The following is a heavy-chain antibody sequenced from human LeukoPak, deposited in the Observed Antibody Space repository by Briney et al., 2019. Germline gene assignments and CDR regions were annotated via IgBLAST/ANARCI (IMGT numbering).Heavy chain of an antibody. Sequence: GSLRLSCAASGFTFSSYWMHWVRQPPGKGLVWVSRINGDESSTSYADSVKGRFTISRDNAKNTVYLQLNSLRAEDTAVYYCARESQYISSSDLWGQGTLVTVSS. D-gene: IGHD6-13*01. CDR3: ARESQYISSSDL. V-gene: IGHV3-74*01. CDR2: INGDESST. J-gene: IGHJ4*02. CDR1: GFTFSSYW.